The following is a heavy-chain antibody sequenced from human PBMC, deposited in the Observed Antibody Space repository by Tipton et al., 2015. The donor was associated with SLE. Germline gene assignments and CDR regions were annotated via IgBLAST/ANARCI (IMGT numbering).Heavy chain of an antibody. V-gene: IGHV3-30*04. Sequence: SLRLSCAASGFTFSSYAMHWVRQAPGKGLEWVAVISYDGDNKYHADSVKGRFTISRDNSKNTLYLQMNSLRAEDTAVYYCARVLDYYYYGMDVWGQGTAVTVSS. CDR1: GFTFSSYA. J-gene: IGHJ6*02. CDR3: ARVLDYYYYGMDV. CDR2: ISYDGDNK.